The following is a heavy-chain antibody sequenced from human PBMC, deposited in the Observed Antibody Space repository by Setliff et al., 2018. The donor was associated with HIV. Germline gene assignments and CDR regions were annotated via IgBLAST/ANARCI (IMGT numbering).Heavy chain of an antibody. CDR3: ARGLNYYGSGSYFPLGY. CDR1: GGSINRSNYY. CDR2: IYYTGST. V-gene: IGHV4-39*07. J-gene: IGHJ4*02. D-gene: IGHD3-10*01. Sequence: SETMSLTCTVPGGSINRSNYYWVWIRQTPGKGLEGIGTIYYTGSTYYDPSLKSRVTISIDTSKNQSSLKLSSVTAEDTAGYQCARGLNYYGSGSYFPLGYWGQGTLVTVSS.